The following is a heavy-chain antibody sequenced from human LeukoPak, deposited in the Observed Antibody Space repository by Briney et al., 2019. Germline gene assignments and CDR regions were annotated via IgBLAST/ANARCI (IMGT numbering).Heavy chain of an antibody. CDR3: ARVGSGCFDF. CDR2: IYYSGST. CDR1: GGSISGYY. Sequence: SETLSLTCTVSGGSISGYYWSWIRQPPGKGLEWIGYIYYSGSTNYNPSLRSRVTISGDTSKNQVSLKLSSVTAADTAVYYCARVGSGCFDFWGQGTLVTVSS. D-gene: IGHD6-19*01. V-gene: IGHV4-59*01. J-gene: IGHJ4*02.